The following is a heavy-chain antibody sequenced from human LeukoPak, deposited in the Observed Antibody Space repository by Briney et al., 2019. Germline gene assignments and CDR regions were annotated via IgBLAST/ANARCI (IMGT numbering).Heavy chain of an antibody. V-gene: IGHV3-33*01. J-gene: IGHJ4*02. CDR3: ARARAMDSSGYYYDY. CDR2: IWYDGSTK. CDR1: GFTFSSHG. Sequence: GGSLRLSCAASGFTFSSHGMHWVRQAPGKGLEWVAVIWYDGSTKYYADSVKGRFTISRDNSKNTLSLQMNSLRAEDTAVYYCARARAMDSSGYYYDYWGQGTLVTVSS. D-gene: IGHD3-22*01.